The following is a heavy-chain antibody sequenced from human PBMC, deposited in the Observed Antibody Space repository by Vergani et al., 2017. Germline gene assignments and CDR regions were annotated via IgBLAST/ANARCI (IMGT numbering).Heavy chain of an antibody. CDR1: GFTFDDYA. CDR3: ASAYNAGYDY. J-gene: IGHJ4*02. V-gene: IGHV3-9*01. D-gene: IGHD1-14*01. CDR2: ISWHSGSI. Sequence: EVQLVESGGGLVQPGRSLRLSCAASGFTFDDYAMHWVRQAPGKGLEGVSGISWHSGSIGYADSVKGLFTISRDNAKNSLYLQMNSLRAEDTTLYYCASAYNAGYDYWGQGTLVTVSS.